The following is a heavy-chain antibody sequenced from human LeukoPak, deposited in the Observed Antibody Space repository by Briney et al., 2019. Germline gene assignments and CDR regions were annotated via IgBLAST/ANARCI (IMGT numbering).Heavy chain of an antibody. Sequence: ASVKVSCKLSGDTLTELSMHWVRQSPGKGLEWMGGFVPEDGETIYAQKFQGRVTMTEDTSTDTAYMELSSLRSDDTAVYFCATLPRGHLFDSWGQGTLVTVSS. CDR2: FVPEDGET. CDR3: ATLPRGHLFDS. D-gene: IGHD3-10*01. V-gene: IGHV1-24*01. CDR1: GDTLTELS. J-gene: IGHJ4*02.